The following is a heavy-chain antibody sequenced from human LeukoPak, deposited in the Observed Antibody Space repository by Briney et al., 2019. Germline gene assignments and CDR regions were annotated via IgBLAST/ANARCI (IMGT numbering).Heavy chain of an antibody. D-gene: IGHD3-10*01. CDR1: GFTFSSYA. V-gene: IGHV3-23*01. Sequence: GGSLRLSCAASGFTFSSYAMSWVRQAPGKGLEWVSAISGSGGSTYYADPVKGRFTISRDNSKNTLYLQMNSLRAEDTAVYYSAKLTYGSGSYSRYYYYYMDVWGKGTTVTVSS. CDR2: ISGSGGST. CDR3: AKLTYGSGSYSRYYYYYMDV. J-gene: IGHJ6*03.